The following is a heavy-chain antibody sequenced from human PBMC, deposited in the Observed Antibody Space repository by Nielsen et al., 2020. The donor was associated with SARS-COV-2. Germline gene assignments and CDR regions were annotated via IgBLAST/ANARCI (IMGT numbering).Heavy chain of an antibody. V-gene: IGHV1-24*01. Sequence: ASLQVSCKVSAYTPSVLSMHWVRQSPGKGLEWLGGFDPEDGETIYAQKLQGRVTMTTDTSTSTAYMELRSLRYDDTAVYYCAASGYSYGEYWGQGTLVTVSS. CDR2: FDPEDGET. CDR3: AASGYSYGEY. CDR1: AYTPSVLS. D-gene: IGHD5-18*01. J-gene: IGHJ4*02.